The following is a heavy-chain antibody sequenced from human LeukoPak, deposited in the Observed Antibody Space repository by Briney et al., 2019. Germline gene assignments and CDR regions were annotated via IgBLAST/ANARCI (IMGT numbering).Heavy chain of an antibody. V-gene: IGHV1-69*05. J-gene: IGHJ3*02. CDR2: IIPIFGTA. CDR3: ARDHLADAFDI. CDR1: GGTFSSYA. Sequence: GASVKVSCTASGGTFSSYAISWVRQAPGQGLEWMGGIIPIFGTANYAQKFQGRVTMTTDTSTSTAYMELRSLRSDDTAVYYCARDHLADAFDIWGQGTMVTVSS.